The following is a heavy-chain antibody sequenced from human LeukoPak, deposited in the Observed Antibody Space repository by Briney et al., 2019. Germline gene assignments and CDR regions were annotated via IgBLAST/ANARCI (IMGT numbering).Heavy chain of an antibody. D-gene: IGHD1-1*01. CDR2: IIPIFGTA. CDR3: ARDRTGTTSRRWFDP. CDR1: GGTFSSYA. Sequence: SVKVSCKASGGTFSSYAISWVRQAPGQGLEWMGRIIPIFGTANYAQMFQGRVTITTDESTSTAYMELSSLRSEDTAVYYCARDRTGTTSRRWFDPWGQGTLVTVSS. J-gene: IGHJ5*02. V-gene: IGHV1-69*05.